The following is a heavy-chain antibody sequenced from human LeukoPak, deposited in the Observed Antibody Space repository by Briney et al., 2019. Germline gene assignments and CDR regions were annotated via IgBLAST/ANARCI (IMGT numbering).Heavy chain of an antibody. CDR2: INPNSGGT. J-gene: IGHJ4*02. Sequence: ASVKVSCKASGYTFIDYYIHWVRQAPGQGLEWMGWINPNSGGTYSSQKFQGRVTMTRDTSIRTGYMEMSRLRSDDTALYYCARDGPENWGDPTFDYWGQGTLVIVSS. CDR1: GYTFIDYY. CDR3: ARDGPENWGDPTFDY. V-gene: IGHV1-2*02. D-gene: IGHD7-27*01.